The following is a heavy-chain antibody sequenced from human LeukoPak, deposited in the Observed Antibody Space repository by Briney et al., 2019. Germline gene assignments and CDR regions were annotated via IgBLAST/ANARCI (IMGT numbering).Heavy chain of an antibody. V-gene: IGHV4-4*07. Sequence: SETLSLTCNVSGGSMSGYYWSWIRQPAGKGLEWIGRIYSGGNTNYNPSLRSRIAMSVDTSKNHFSLKLSSVTAADTAVYYCARGYGSGWYFGDWGQGTLATVSS. CDR3: ARGYGSGWYFGD. D-gene: IGHD6-19*01. J-gene: IGHJ4*02. CDR1: GGSMSGYY. CDR2: IYSGGNT.